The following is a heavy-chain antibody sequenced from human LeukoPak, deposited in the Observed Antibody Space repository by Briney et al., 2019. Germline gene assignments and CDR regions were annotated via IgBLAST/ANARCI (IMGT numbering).Heavy chain of an antibody. Sequence: GASVKVSCKASGYTFTSYYMHWVRQAPGQGLEWMGIINPSGGSTSYAQKFQGRVTMTRDTSTSTVHMELSSLRSEDTAVYYCARPTYYYNSSGYYESYYFDYWGQGTLVTVSS. J-gene: IGHJ4*02. CDR1: GYTFTSYY. CDR3: ARPTYYYNSSGYYESYYFDY. V-gene: IGHV1-46*01. D-gene: IGHD3-22*01. CDR2: INPSGGST.